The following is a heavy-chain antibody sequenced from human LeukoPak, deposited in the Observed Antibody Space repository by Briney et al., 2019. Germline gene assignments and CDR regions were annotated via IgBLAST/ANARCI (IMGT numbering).Heavy chain of an antibody. CDR1: GAYVTTYS. D-gene: IGHD6-13*01. Sequence: SETLSLTCIVSGAYVTTYSWNWIRQSPGKGLEWIGYFALSGTTSYSSSLKSRVTISRDTSKNQLSLKLSSVTAADTAVYYCRIMESAAAGIYYYYYGMDVWGQGTTVTVSS. CDR3: RIMESAAAGIYYYYYGMDV. V-gene: IGHV4-59*02. CDR2: FALSGTT. J-gene: IGHJ6*02.